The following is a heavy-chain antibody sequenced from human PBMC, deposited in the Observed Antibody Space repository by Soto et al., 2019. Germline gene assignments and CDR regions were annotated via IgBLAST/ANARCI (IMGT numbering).Heavy chain of an antibody. Sequence: EVQLLESGGGLVQPGGSLRLSCAASGFTFSSYAMSWVRQAPGKGLEWVSAISGSGGSTYYADSVKGRFTISRDNSKNTLYLQMNSLRAEDTAVYYCARAGSGSYSKGENGMDVWGQGTTVIVSS. J-gene: IGHJ6*02. CDR3: ARAGSGSYSKGENGMDV. D-gene: IGHD3-10*01. CDR2: ISGSGGST. CDR1: GFTFSSYA. V-gene: IGHV3-23*01.